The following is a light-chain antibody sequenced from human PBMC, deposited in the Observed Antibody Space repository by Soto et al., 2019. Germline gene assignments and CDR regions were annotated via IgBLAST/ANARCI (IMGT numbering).Light chain of an antibody. Sequence: QSVLTQPASVSVSPGQSITISCTGTSSDVGGYNYVSWYQQHPGKAPKLMIYDVSNRPSGVSNRFSGSKSGNTASLTISGLQAEDEADYYCSSYTSSSTLGHVVFGGGTKLTVL. CDR2: DVS. CDR3: SSYTSSSTLGHVV. CDR1: SSDVGGYNY. J-gene: IGLJ2*01. V-gene: IGLV2-14*01.